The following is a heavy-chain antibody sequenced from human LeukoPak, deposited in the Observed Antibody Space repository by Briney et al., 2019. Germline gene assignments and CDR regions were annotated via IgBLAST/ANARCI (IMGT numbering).Heavy chain of an antibody. CDR2: ISSSSSYI. V-gene: IGHV3-21*01. Sequence: GGSLRLSCAASGFTFSSYSMNWVRQAPGKGLEWVSSISSSSSYIYYADSVKGRFTISRDNAKNSLYLQMNSLRAEDTAVYHCARGYCSSTSCHRDDAFDIWGQGTMVTVSS. CDR1: GFTFSSYS. J-gene: IGHJ3*02. CDR3: ARGYCSSTSCHRDDAFDI. D-gene: IGHD2-2*01.